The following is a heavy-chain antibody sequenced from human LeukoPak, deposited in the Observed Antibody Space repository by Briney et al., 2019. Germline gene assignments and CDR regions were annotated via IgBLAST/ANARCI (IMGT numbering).Heavy chain of an antibody. D-gene: IGHD3-22*01. CDR2: MNPNSGNT. J-gene: IGHJ3*02. V-gene: IGHV1-8*01. Sequence: ASVKVSRKASGYTFTSYDINWVRQATGQGLEWMGWMNPNSGNTGYAQKFQGRVTMTRNTSISTAYMELSSLRSEDTAVYYCARVSDYYDSSGYLEDAFDIWGQGTMVTVSS. CDR1: GYTFTSYD. CDR3: ARVSDYYDSSGYLEDAFDI.